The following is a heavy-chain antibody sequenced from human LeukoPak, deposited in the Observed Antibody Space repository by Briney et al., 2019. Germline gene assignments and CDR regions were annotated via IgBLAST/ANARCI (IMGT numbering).Heavy chain of an antibody. CDR3: ARVWNDASDY. D-gene: IGHD1-1*01. V-gene: IGHV1-24*01. CDR1: GYTLTELS. J-gene: IGHJ4*02. Sequence: GASVKVSCKVSGYTLTELSMHWVRQARGKGLEWMGGFDPEDGETIYAQKLQGRVTMTTDTSTSTACMELRSLRSDDTAVYYCARVWNDASDYWGQGTLVTVSS. CDR2: FDPEDGET.